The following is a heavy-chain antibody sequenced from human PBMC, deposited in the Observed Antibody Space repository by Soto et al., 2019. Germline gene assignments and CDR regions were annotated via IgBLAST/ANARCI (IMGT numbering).Heavy chain of an antibody. CDR3: ARDGERGYPIDY. V-gene: IGHV1-46*01. Sequence: ASVKVSCKASGYTFTSYYMHWVRQAPGQGLEWMGIINPSGGSTSYAQKLQGRVTMTRDTSTSTVYMELSSLRSEDTAVYYCARDGERGYPIDYWGQGTLVTVSS. D-gene: IGHD1-1*01. J-gene: IGHJ4*02. CDR2: INPSGGST. CDR1: GYTFTSYY.